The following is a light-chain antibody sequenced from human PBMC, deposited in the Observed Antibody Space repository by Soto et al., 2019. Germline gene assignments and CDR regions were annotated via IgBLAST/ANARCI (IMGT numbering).Light chain of an antibody. CDR2: EVS. J-gene: IGLJ1*01. CDR1: SSDVGAYNY. Sequence: QSALTQPASVSGSPGQSFTISCTGTSSDVGAYNYVSWYQQHPGKAPKLIIFEVSNRPSGVSNRFSGSKSGNTASLTISGLQAEDEADYYCNSYTTSSTYVFGTGTKVTVL. V-gene: IGLV2-14*01. CDR3: NSYTTSSTYV.